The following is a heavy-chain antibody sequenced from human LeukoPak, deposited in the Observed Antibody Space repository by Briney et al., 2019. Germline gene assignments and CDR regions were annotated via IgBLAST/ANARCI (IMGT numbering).Heavy chain of an antibody. CDR3: ARGGYCSGGSCYPLLNY. CDR1: GCSNSGYY. CDR2: IYYSGST. D-gene: IGHD2-15*01. V-gene: IGHV4-59*01. J-gene: IGHJ4*02. Sequence: SETLSLTCTVSGCSNSGYYWGWIRQPPGKGLEGIGYIYYSGSTNYNPPLNSRVTISVDTSKNQFSLQLSSVTAADTAVYYCARGGYCSGGSCYPLLNYWGQGTLVTVSS.